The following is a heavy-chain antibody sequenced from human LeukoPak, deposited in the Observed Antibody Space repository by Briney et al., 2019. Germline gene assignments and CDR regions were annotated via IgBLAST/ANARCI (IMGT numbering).Heavy chain of an antibody. CDR2: IYHSGST. CDR3: ARGLYYSGSGRTFDS. D-gene: IGHD3-10*01. J-gene: IGHJ4*02. V-gene: IGHV4-4*02. Sequence: PSGTLSLTCAVSGGSISSSNWWSWVRQPPGKGLEWIGEIYHSGSTNYNPSLKSRVTISVDKSKNQFSLKLSSVTAADSAMYFCARGLYYSGSGRTFDSWGQGTLVTVSS. CDR1: GGSISSSNW.